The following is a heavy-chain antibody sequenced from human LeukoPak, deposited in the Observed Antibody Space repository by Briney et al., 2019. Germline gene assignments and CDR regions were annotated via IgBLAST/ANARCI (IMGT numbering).Heavy chain of an antibody. J-gene: IGHJ4*02. CDR1: GITFSSHG. CDR3: AKEIREGGFDY. V-gene: IGHV3-30*02. Sequence: GGSLRLSCAASGITFSSHGMHWVRQAPEKGLEWVSFIRNEGNDKYYADSVKGRFTISRDNAKNSLYLQMNSLRAEDTALYYCAKEIREGGFDYWGQGPLVTVSS. CDR2: IRNEGNDK. D-gene: IGHD1-26*01.